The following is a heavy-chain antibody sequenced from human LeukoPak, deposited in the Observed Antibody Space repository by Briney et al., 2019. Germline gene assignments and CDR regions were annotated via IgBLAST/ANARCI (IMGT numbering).Heavy chain of an antibody. D-gene: IGHD6-13*01. CDR2: IKSDGITT. J-gene: IGHJ4*02. Sequence: GGSLRLSCAASGFTFSTYWMHWVRQAPGKGLLWVSRIKSDGITTIYADSVKGRFTISRDNAKNTLYLQMNSLRAEDTAVYYCARGTGYSVFDYWGRGTLVTVSS. CDR1: GFTFSTYW. V-gene: IGHV3-74*01. CDR3: ARGTGYSVFDY.